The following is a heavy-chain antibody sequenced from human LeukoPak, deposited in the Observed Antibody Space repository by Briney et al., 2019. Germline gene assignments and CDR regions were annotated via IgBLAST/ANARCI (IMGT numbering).Heavy chain of an antibody. J-gene: IGHJ2*01. Sequence: SETLSLTCTVSGGPISSYYWSWIRQPAGKGLEWIGRIYTSGSTNYNPSLKSRVTMSVDTSKNQFSLKLSSVTAADTAVYYCARGTYYYDSSGYPPYWYFDLWGRGTLVTVSS. CDR1: GGPISSYY. D-gene: IGHD3-22*01. CDR3: ARGTYYYDSSGYPPYWYFDL. V-gene: IGHV4-4*07. CDR2: IYTSGST.